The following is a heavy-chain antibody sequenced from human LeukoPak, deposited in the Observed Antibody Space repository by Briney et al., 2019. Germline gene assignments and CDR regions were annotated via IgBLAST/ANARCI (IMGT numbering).Heavy chain of an antibody. CDR2: LGYDGSNE. CDR1: GFTFRYYG. V-gene: IGHV3-33*08. D-gene: IGHD3-22*01. Sequence: GRSLILSCAVSGFTFRYYGMHWVRQAPGKGLEWVAVLGYDGSNEYYADSVKGRFTISRDNSKNTVYLQMSSLRAEDTAVYYCARVASGRNIRYSGGYRDDAFDIWGQGTMVTVSS. CDR3: ARVASGRNIRYSGGYRDDAFDI. J-gene: IGHJ3*02.